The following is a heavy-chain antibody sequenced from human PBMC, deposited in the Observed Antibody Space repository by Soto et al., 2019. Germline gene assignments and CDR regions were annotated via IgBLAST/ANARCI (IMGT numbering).Heavy chain of an antibody. Sequence: QVQLVQSGAEVKKPGASVKVSCKASGYTFTSYDIIWVRQATGQGLEWMGWMNPSTGNTDSAEKFQGRLTMTRNTSISTVYMELSSLSFRDTAVYYCARGRIIVDGGFDPWGQGTLVTVSS. J-gene: IGHJ5*02. V-gene: IGHV1-8*01. D-gene: IGHD6-19*01. CDR1: GYTFTSYD. CDR3: ARGRIIVDGGFDP. CDR2: MNPSTGNT.